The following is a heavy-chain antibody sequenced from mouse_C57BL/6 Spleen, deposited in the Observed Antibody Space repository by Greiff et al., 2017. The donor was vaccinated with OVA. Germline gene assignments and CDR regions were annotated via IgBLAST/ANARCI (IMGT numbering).Heavy chain of an antibody. V-gene: IGHV1-18*01. CDR3: ARRRYGSSLGY. CDR2: INPNNGGT. D-gene: IGHD1-1*01. Sequence: EVQLQQSGPELVKPGASVKIPCKASGYTFTDYNMDWVKQSHGKSLEWIGDINPNNGGTIYNQKFKGKATLTVDKSSSTAYMELRSLTSEDTAVYYCARRRYGSSLGYWGQGTTLTVSS. CDR1: GYTFTDYN. J-gene: IGHJ2*01.